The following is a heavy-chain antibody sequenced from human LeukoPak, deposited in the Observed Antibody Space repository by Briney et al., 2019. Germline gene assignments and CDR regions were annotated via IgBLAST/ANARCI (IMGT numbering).Heavy chain of an antibody. CDR3: AKEGITMVRGVIYY. CDR1: GFTFSSYA. D-gene: IGHD3-10*01. CDR2: ISGSGDST. J-gene: IGHJ4*02. Sequence: GGSLRLSCAASGFTFSSYAMSWVRQAPGKGLEWISAISGSGDSTYYADSVKVRFTISRDTSKNTMNMQINSLRAEYTAVYYGAKEGITMVRGVIYYWGQGTLVTVSS. V-gene: IGHV3-23*01.